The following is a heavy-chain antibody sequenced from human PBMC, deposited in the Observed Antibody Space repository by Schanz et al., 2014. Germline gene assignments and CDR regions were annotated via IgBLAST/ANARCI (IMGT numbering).Heavy chain of an antibody. CDR2: IKQDESER. V-gene: IGHV3-7*01. CDR3: ARDKGGYYPFDY. Sequence: EVQLVESGGGLVQPGGSLRLSCAASGFTFSTYCMSWVRQAPGKGLEWVANIKQDESERSYVDSVKGRFTISRANAKNSLYLQMNSLRAEDTAVYYCARDKGGYYPFDYWGQGTLVTVSS. J-gene: IGHJ4*02. D-gene: IGHD3-3*01. CDR1: GFTFSTYC.